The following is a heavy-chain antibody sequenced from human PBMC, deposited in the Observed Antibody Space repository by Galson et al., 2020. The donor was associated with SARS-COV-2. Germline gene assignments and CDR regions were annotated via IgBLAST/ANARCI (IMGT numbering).Heavy chain of an antibody. CDR2: NSWNSGSI. J-gene: IGHJ4*02. CDR3: AKDGGLGYCSSTSCLNNYVDY. V-gene: IGHV3-9*01. Sequence: SLKISCAASGFTFDDYAMHWVRQAPGKGLEWVSGNSWNSGSIGYADSVKGRFTISRDNAKNSLYLQMNSLRAEDTALYYCAKDGGLGYCSSTSCLNNYVDYWGQGALVTVSS. CDR1: GFTFDDYA. D-gene: IGHD2-2*01.